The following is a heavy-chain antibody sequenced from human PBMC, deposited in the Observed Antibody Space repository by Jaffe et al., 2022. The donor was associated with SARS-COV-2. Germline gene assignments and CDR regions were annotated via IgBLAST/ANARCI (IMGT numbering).Heavy chain of an antibody. CDR1: GDSIESHY. D-gene: IGHD5-18*01. CDR2: IHYSGST. V-gene: IGHV4-59*11. J-gene: IGHJ6*02. CDR3: AREWILSGLAV. Sequence: QVHLQESGPGLVKPSGTLSLTCSVSGDSIESHYWNWIRQSPGKGLEWIGHIHYSGSTKYNPSLNGRVTISIDTSKTVFSLKLTSLTAADTAVYYCAREWILSGLAVWGQGTTVVVSS.